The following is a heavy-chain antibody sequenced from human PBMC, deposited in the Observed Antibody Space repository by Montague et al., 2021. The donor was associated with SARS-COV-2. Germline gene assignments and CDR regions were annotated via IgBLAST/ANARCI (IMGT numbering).Heavy chain of an antibody. Sequence: SLRLSCAASGFKFDDYAMHWVRQAPGKGLEWVSGISWSSGTIGYADSVNGRFTISRDNAKNLLYLQMKSLRAEDTALYYCVKWDSTGYYPYYGMDVWGQGTTVTVSS. CDR1: GFKFDDYA. D-gene: IGHD3-22*01. CDR2: ISWSSGTI. J-gene: IGHJ6*02. CDR3: VKWDSTGYYPYYGMDV. V-gene: IGHV3-9*01.